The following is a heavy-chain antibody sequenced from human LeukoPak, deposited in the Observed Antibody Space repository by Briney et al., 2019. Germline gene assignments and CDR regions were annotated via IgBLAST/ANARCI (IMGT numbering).Heavy chain of an antibody. CDR1: GYTFTSYD. V-gene: IGHV1-8*01. J-gene: IGHJ4*02. CDR2: MNPNSGNT. CDR3: HLSIAVAGTSDY. Sequence: ASVKVSCKASGYTFTSYDFNWVRQASGQGLEWMGWMNPNSGNTGYAQKFQGRVTMTRNTSISTAYMELSSLRSEDTAVYYCHLSIAVAGTSDYWGQGTLVTVSS. D-gene: IGHD6-19*01.